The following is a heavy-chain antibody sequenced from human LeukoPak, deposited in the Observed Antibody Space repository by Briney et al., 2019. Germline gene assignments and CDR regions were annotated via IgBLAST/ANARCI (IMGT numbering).Heavy chain of an antibody. J-gene: IGHJ4*02. CDR2: ISGSGGST. CDR3: AKMPREMVRGVIPPFDY. Sequence: GGSLRLSCAASGFTFSSYAMSWVRQAPGKGLEWVSAISGSGGSTYYADSVKGRFTISRDNSKNTLYLQMNSLRAEDTAVYYCAKMPREMVRGVIPPFDYWGQGTLVTVSS. D-gene: IGHD3-10*01. CDR1: GFTFSSYA. V-gene: IGHV3-23*01.